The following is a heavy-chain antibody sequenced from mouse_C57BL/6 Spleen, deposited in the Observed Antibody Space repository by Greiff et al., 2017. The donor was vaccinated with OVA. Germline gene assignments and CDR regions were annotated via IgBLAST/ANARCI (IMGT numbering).Heavy chain of an antibody. D-gene: IGHD1-1*01. CDR1: GYAFSSYW. V-gene: IGHV1-80*01. J-gene: IGHJ2*01. CDR2: IYPGDGDT. CDR3: ARDLITTVALDY. Sequence: VQLQQSGAELVKPGASVKISCKASGYAFSSYWMNWVKQRPGKGLEWIGQIYPGDGDTNYNGKFKGKATLTADKSSSTAYMQLSSLTSEDSAVYFCARDLITTVALDYWGQGTTLTVSS.